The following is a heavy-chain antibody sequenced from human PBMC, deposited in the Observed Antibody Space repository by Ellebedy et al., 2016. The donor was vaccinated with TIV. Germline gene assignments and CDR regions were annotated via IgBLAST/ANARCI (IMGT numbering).Heavy chain of an antibody. Sequence: PGGSLRLSCAASGFTFGSYGMHRVRQAPGKGLEWVAFIRYDGSNKYYADSVKGRFTISRDNSKNTLYLQMNSLRAEDTAVYYCAKEREPAVAADYWGQGTLVTVSS. V-gene: IGHV3-30*02. D-gene: IGHD6-19*01. J-gene: IGHJ4*02. CDR3: AKEREPAVAADY. CDR2: IRYDGSNK. CDR1: GFTFGSYG.